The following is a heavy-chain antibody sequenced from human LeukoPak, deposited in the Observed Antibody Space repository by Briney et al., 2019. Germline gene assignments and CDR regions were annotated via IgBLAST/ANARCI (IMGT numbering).Heavy chain of an antibody. D-gene: IGHD6-19*01. CDR2: IYPSDSET. CDR1: GYLFTNYW. Sequence: GESLKISCESYGYLFTNYWIAWVRQMPGKGLEWMGMIYPSDSETRYSPSFQGQVTISADTSISTAYLQWSSLKASDTAMYFCARTLVYTNGWYYDFWAQGSLVTVSS. V-gene: IGHV5-51*01. J-gene: IGHJ4*02. CDR3: ARTLVYTNGWYYDF.